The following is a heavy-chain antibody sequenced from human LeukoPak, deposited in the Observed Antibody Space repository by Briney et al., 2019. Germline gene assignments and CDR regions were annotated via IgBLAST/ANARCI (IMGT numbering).Heavy chain of an antibody. CDR3: TRDLSSSWYDYYYYMDV. D-gene: IGHD6-13*01. Sequence: GGYLRLSCTASGFTFGDYAMSWFRQAPGKGLEWVGFIRSKAYGGTTEYAASVKGRFTISRDDSKSIAYLQMNSLKTEDTAVYYCTRDLSSSWYDYYYYMDVWGKGTTVTVSS. CDR1: GFTFGDYA. V-gene: IGHV3-49*03. J-gene: IGHJ6*03. CDR2: IRSKAYGGTT.